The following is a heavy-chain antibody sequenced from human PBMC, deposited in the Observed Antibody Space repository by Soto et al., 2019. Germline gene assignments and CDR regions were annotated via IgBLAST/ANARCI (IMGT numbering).Heavy chain of an antibody. J-gene: IGHJ4*02. CDR3: AKAQGYLRYFDWFPEY. D-gene: IGHD3-9*01. CDR2: ISGSGGST. CDR1: GFTFSSYA. V-gene: IGHV3-23*01. Sequence: GGSLRLSCATSGFTFSSYAMSWVRQAPGKGLEWVSAISGSGGSTYYADSVKGRFTISRDNSKNTLYLQMNSLRAEDTAVYYCAKAQGYLRYFDWFPEYWGQGPLVTVSS.